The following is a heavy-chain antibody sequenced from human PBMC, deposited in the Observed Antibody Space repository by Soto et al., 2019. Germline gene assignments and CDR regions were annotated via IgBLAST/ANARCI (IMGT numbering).Heavy chain of an antibody. CDR1: GFTVSSNY. CDR2: IYSGGST. J-gene: IGHJ4*02. V-gene: IGHV3-53*02. Sequence: EVQLVETGGGLIQPGGSLRLSCAASGFTVSSNYMSWVRQAPGKGLEWVSVIYSGGSTYYADSVKGRFTISRDNSKNTLYLQMNSLRAEDTAVYYCARGYCSGGSCYLFDYWGQGTLVTVSS. D-gene: IGHD2-15*01. CDR3: ARGYCSGGSCYLFDY.